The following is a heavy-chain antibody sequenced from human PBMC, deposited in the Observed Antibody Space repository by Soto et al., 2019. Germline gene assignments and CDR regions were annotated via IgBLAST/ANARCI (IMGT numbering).Heavy chain of an antibody. D-gene: IGHD2-21*01. CDR2: IYYSGST. Sequence: SETLSLTCTVSGGSISSYYWSWIRQPPGKGLEWIGYIYYSGSTNYNPSLKSRVTISVDTSKNQFSLKLSSVTAADTAVYYCARDGGGDGYTPGWAFDIWGQGTMVTVSS. J-gene: IGHJ3*02. CDR3: ARDGGGDGYTPGWAFDI. V-gene: IGHV4-59*01. CDR1: GGSISSYY.